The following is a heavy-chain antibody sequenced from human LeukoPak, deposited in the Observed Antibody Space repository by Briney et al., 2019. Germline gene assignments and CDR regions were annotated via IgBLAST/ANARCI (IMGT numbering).Heavy chain of an antibody. CDR1: GFTFTRYA. CDR3: ARALITMIRGVIGY. Sequence: GGSLRLSCAASGFTFTRYAMHWVRQAPGKGLEWVAVISSDGTDKYYADSVKGRFTISRDSAKNTLYLQMNSLRAEDTAVYYCARALITMIRGVIGYWGQGTLVTVSS. J-gene: IGHJ4*02. CDR2: ISSDGTDK. D-gene: IGHD3-10*01. V-gene: IGHV3-30-3*01.